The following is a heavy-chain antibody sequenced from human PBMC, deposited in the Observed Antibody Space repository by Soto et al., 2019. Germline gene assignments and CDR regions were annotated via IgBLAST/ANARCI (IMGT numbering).Heavy chain of an antibody. CDR3: ARVYNEQWLTRWEAFDI. V-gene: IGHV3-11*01. D-gene: IGHD6-19*01. CDR1: GFTFSDYY. J-gene: IGHJ3*02. CDR2: ISSSGSNI. Sequence: QVQLVESGGGLVKPGGSLRLSCAASGFTFSDYYMSWIRQAPGKGLEWVSYISSSGSNIYYADSVKGRFTISRDNAKNSLYLQMNSLRAEDTAVYYCARVYNEQWLTRWEAFDIWGQGTMVTVSS.